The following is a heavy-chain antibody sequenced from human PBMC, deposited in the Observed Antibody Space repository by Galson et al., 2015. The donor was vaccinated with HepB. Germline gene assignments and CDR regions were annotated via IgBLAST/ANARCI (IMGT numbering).Heavy chain of an antibody. V-gene: IGHV3-30-3*01. D-gene: IGHD6-19*01. CDR3: AREGMAGTPDY. Sequence: SLRLSCAASGFTFSSYAMHWVRQAPGKGLQWVAIIPYDGSYKYYADSVKGRFTISRDNSKNTLYLQMSSLRAEDTAVYYCAREGMAGTPDYWGQGTLITVSS. J-gene: IGHJ4*02. CDR1: GFTFSSYA. CDR2: IPYDGSYK.